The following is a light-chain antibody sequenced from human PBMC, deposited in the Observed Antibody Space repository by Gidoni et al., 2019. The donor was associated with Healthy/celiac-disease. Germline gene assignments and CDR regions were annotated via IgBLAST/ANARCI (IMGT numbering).Light chain of an antibody. V-gene: IGKV1-39*01. J-gene: IGKJ4*01. CDR3: RQSCSTPFT. CDR2: AAS. Sequence: DIQMTQSPSSLSASVGDRVTITCRASQSISSYLNWYQQKPGKAPKHLIYAASSLQSGVPSRFSGSRSGTDFTLTISSLQPEDFATYYCRQSCSTPFTFGGGTKVEIK. CDR1: QSISSY.